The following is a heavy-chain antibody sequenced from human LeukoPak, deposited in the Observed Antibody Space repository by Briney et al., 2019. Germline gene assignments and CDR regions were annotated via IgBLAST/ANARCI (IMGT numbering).Heavy chain of an antibody. J-gene: IGHJ5*02. V-gene: IGHV4-4*07. CDR2: IYTSGST. Sequence: PSETLSLTCTVSGGSISSYYWSWIRQPAGKGLEWIGRIYTSGSTNYNPSLKSRVTMSVDTSKNQFSLKLSSVTAADTAVYYCARDFPIHVVTAMVREVNWFDPWGQGTLVTVSS. CDR3: ARDFPIHVVTAMVREVNWFDP. D-gene: IGHD5-18*01. CDR1: GGSISSYY.